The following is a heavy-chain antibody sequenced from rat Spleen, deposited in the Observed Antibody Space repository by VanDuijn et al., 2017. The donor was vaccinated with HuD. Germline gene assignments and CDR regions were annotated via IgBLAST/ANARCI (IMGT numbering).Heavy chain of an antibody. CDR2: ISYGDRSGHSST. J-gene: IGHJ2*01. D-gene: IGHD1-3*01. CDR1: GFTFSDYG. CDR3: ARNIRGYGSLFY. Sequence: EVQLVESGGGLVQPGRSLKLSCAASGFTFSDYGMAWVRQAPTKGLEWVATISYGDRSGHSSTYYRDSVKGRFTIARDNPKSTLSLQMKSLGADDTDTYYCARNIRGYGSLFYWGQGVMVTVSS. V-gene: IGHV5-29*01.